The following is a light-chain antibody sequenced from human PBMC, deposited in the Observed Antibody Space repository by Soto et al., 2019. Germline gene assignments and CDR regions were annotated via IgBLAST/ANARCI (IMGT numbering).Light chain of an antibody. CDR3: QQYNSYPWT. Sequence: DIQMTQSPSTLSASVGDRVTITCRASQSISTWLAWYQQKPGKAPKLLIYDAYSLESGVQSRFSGSGSGTEFTLTIRSLHPDDFATYYCQQYNSYPWTFGQGTKVDIK. J-gene: IGKJ1*01. CDR2: DAY. CDR1: QSISTW. V-gene: IGKV1-5*01.